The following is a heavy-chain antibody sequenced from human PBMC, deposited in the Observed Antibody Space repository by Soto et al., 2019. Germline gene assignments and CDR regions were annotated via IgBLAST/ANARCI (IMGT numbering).Heavy chain of an antibody. J-gene: IGHJ5*02. CDR1: GFTFSSHW. Sequence: EVQVVESGGDLVQPGGSLRLSCAASGFTFSSHWMTWVRQVPGKGLEWVANINQDGSDQYYVDSVKGRSTISRDNAKNSLCLHMNSLRVEDTAVYYCATSMRHTLNPWGQGTLVTVSS. CDR2: INQDGSDQ. CDR3: ATSMRHTLNP. V-gene: IGHV3-7*01. D-gene: IGHD2-8*01.